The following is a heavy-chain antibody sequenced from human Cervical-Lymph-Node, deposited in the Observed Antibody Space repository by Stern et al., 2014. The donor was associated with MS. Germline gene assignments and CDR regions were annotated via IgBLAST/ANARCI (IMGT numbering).Heavy chain of an antibody. V-gene: IGHV3-11*01. D-gene: IGHD5-12*01. CDR2: ISSSGDTI. Sequence: VQLVESGGGLVKPGGSLRLSCAASGFTFSDSYMTWIRQTPGKGLEWVSYISSSGDTIKYAESVKGRFTVSRDNAKNSRSLQMSSLRVEDTAVYYCVRGWEPRQDGPSGHDYDAFDIWGQGTMVTVSS. CDR3: VRGWEPRQDGPSGHDYDAFDI. CDR1: GFTFSDSY. J-gene: IGHJ3*02.